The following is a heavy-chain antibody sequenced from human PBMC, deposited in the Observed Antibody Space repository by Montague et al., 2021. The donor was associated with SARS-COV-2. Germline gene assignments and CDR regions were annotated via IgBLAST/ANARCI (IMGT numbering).Heavy chain of an antibody. D-gene: IGHD6-13*01. J-gene: IGHJ4*02. CDR2: CYYRPERYY. V-gene: IGHV6-1*01. Sequence: CAISGDSVCVMAAGRNWDEQSPSRHPQQLVVCYYRPERYYDYAVSVKSRMTISPDTSKNQFSLQLSSVTPEDRAVYYCTRDPRYSLSWSFDYWGQGTLVTVSS. CDR1: GDSVCVMAAG. CDR3: TRDPRYSLSWSFDY.